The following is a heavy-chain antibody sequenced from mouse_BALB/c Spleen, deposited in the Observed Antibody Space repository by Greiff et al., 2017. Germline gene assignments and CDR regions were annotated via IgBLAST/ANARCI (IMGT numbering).Heavy chain of an antibody. V-gene: IGHV14-3*02. CDR1: GFNIKDTY. CDR2: IDPANGNT. D-gene: IGHD3-3*01. Sequence: VQLKESGAELVKPGASVKLSCTASGFNIKDTYMHWVKQRPEQGLEWIGRIDPANGNTKYDPKFQGKATITADTSSNTAYLQLSSLTSEDTAVYYCARGAGTWFAYWGQGTLVTVSA. J-gene: IGHJ3*01. CDR3: ARGAGTWFAY.